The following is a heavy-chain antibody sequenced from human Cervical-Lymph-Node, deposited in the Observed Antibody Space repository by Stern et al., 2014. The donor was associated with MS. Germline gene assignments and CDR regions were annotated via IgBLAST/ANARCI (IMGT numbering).Heavy chain of an antibody. V-gene: IGHV3-9*01. D-gene: IGHD6-13*01. Sequence: VQLVQSGGGFVQPGRSLRLSCAASGFSFRNFTMHWVRQAPGKGLEWVSGIARNSDNIAYADSVKGRFTITRDNAENSLFLQMNSLRLEDTAFYYCTKVKPAAGTGLFDSWGQGTLVTVSS. CDR3: TKVKPAAGTGLFDS. CDR2: IARNSDNI. CDR1: GFSFRNFT. J-gene: IGHJ4*02.